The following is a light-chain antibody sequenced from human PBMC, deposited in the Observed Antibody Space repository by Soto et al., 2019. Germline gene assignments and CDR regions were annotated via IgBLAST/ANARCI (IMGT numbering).Light chain of an antibody. CDR1: QIIRSD. V-gene: IGKV1-9*01. CDR2: DVS. CDR3: QQLKTSPRT. Sequence: DIQLTQSPSSLSASGRDRVTLTCRASQIIRSDLAWYQQKTGEAPTLLIYDVSCMQTAVPLRFSGRGSGTEFTLTISSLQPEDFATYYCQQLKTSPRTFGQGTSLEIK. J-gene: IGKJ5*01.